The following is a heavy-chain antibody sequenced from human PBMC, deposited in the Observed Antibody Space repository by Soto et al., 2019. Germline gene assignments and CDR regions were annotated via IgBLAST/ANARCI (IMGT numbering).Heavy chain of an antibody. D-gene: IGHD6-13*01. J-gene: IGHJ4*02. CDR1: GFTFSSDS. CDR3: ARDEIAAAGSDY. Sequence: EVQLVESGGGLVKPGGSLRLSCAASGFTFSSDSMNWVRQAPGKGLEWVSSISSSSSYIYYADSVKGRFTISRDNAKNSRYLQMNSLRAEDTAVYYCARDEIAAAGSDYWGQGTLVTVSS. CDR2: ISSSSSYI. V-gene: IGHV3-21*01.